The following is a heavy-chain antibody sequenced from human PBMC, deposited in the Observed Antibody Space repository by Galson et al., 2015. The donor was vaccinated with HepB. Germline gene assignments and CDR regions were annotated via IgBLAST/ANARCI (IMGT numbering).Heavy chain of an antibody. CDR2: ISSSSSYI. J-gene: IGHJ6*02. Sequence: SLRLSCAASGFTFSSYSMNWVRQAPGKGLEWVSSISSSSSYIYYADSVKGRFTISRDNAKNSLYLQMNSLRAEDTAVYYCARDPTPYGTTGGMDVWGQGTTVTVSS. V-gene: IGHV3-21*01. CDR1: GFTFSSYS. D-gene: IGHD1-1*01. CDR3: ARDPTPYGTTGGMDV.